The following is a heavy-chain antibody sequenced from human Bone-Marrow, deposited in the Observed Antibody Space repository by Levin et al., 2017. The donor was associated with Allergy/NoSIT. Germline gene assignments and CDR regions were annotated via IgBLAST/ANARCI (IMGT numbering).Heavy chain of an antibody. CDR3: ARDMGSGDDY. CDR2: ISFEGSNK. D-gene: IGHD7-27*01. Sequence: GESLKISCAASGFTFSNYAMHWVRQAPGKGLEWVAVISFEGSNKYYADSVKGRFTISRDDSKNTAYLQMNTLRPEDTAMYYCARDMGSGDDYWGQGTLVTVSS. CDR1: GFTFSNYA. V-gene: IGHV3-30-3*01. J-gene: IGHJ4*02.